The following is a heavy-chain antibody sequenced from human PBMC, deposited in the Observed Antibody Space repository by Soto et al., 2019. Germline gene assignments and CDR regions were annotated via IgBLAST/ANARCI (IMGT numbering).Heavy chain of an antibody. CDR3: ARSRKEDPNFDY. CDR2: INPNSGGT. CDR1: GYTFTGYY. J-gene: IGHJ4*02. D-gene: IGHD2-15*01. V-gene: IGHV1-2*04. Sequence: ASVKVSCKASGYTFTGYYMHWVRQAPGQGLEWMGWINPNSGGTNYVQKFQGWVTMTRDTSISTAYMELSRLRSDDTAVYYCARSRKEDPNFDYWGQGTLVTVSS.